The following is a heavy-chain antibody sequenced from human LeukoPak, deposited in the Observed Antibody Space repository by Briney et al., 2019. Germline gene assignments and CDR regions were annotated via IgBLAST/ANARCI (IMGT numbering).Heavy chain of an antibody. J-gene: IGHJ6*02. V-gene: IGHV3-7*03. CDR2: INHNGNVN. D-gene: IGHD3-16*01. Sequence: GGSLRLSCAASGFTFSTYAMSWDRQAPGKGLEWVASINHNGNVNYYVDSVKGRFTISRDNAKNSLHLQMSNLRAEDTAVYFCARGGGLDVWGQGATVTVSS. CDR1: GFTFSTYA. CDR3: ARGGGLDV.